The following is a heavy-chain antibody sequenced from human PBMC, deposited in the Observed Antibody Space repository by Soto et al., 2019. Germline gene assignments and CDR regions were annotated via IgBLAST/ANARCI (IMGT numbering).Heavy chain of an antibody. CDR2: IYYSGST. J-gene: IGHJ4*02. D-gene: IGHD6-13*01. CDR3: ARSKRLRSSWAPPVDY. CDR1: GGSISSYY. Sequence: SETLSLTCTVSGGSISSYYWSWIRQPPGKGLEWIGYIYYSGSTNYNPSLKSRVTISVDTSKNQFSLKLSSVTAADTAVYYCARSKRLRSSWAPPVDYWGQGTLVTVSS. V-gene: IGHV4-59*01.